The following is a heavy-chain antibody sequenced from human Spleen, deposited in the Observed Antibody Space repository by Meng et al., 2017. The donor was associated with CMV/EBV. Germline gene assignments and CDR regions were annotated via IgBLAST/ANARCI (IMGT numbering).Heavy chain of an antibody. Sequence: YAMSGVRQAQGKGLEWVSAMSDSGGSTYYADSVRGRFTISRDNYKNTLYLQMNSLRAEDTAVYYCAKGTPQEGYDFWSGHNWFDPWGQGTLVTVSS. D-gene: IGHD3-3*01. CDR2: MSDSGGST. CDR1: YA. V-gene: IGHV3-23*01. CDR3: AKGTPQEGYDFWSGHNWFDP. J-gene: IGHJ5*02.